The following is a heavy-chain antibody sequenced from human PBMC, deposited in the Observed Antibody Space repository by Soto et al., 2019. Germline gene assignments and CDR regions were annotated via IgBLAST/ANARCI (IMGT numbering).Heavy chain of an antibody. D-gene: IGHD3-16*01. J-gene: IGHJ4*02. CDR3: ARALSRITGGFDY. V-gene: IGHV3-53*01. Sequence: GGSLRLSCAASGVTVTNNYMNWVRQAPGKGLEWVSVIYSGGSTYYADSVKGRFTISRDTSKNTLYLQMNSLRAEDTAVYYCARALSRITGGFDYWGQGTLVTVSS. CDR1: GVTVTNNY. CDR2: IYSGGST.